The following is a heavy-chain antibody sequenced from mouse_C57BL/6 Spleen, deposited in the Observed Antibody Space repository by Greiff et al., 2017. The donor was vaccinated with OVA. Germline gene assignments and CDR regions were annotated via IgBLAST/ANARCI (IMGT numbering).Heavy chain of an antibody. Sequence: QVQLQQSGPGLVAPSQSLSITCTVSGFSLTSYGVPWVRQPPGKGLEWLVVIWSDGSTTYNSALKSRLSISKDNSKSQVFLKMNSLQTDDTAMYYCARGGWDGEDAMDYWGQGTSVTVSS. V-gene: IGHV2-6*03. CDR3: ARGGWDGEDAMDY. CDR1: GFSLTSYG. J-gene: IGHJ4*01. D-gene: IGHD4-1*01. CDR2: IWSDGST.